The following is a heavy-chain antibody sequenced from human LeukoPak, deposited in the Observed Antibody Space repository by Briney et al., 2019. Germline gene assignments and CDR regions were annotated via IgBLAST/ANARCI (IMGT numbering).Heavy chain of an antibody. CDR3: ARGPLTGRWPDMGFDY. D-gene: IGHD5-24*01. CDR1: GFTFSSYA. J-gene: IGHJ4*02. Sequence: GGSLRLSCAASGFTFSSYAMHWVRQAPGKGLEWVAVISYDGSGKYSADSVKGRFTTSRDNSKNTLYLQMNSLRAEDTAMYYCARGPLTGRWPDMGFDYWGQGTLVTVSS. V-gene: IGHV3-30-3*01. CDR2: ISYDGSGK.